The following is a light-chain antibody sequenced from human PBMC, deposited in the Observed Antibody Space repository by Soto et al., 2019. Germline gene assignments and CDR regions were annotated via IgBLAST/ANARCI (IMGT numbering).Light chain of an antibody. CDR3: QNYNRDPLT. J-gene: IGKJ1*01. CDR2: GAS. V-gene: IGKV1-27*01. CDR1: EGISNY. Sequence: DIQMTQSPSSLSASVGDRVTITCRASEGISNYLAWYQQKPGKVPKLLIYGASTLQSVVPSRFSGSGSGTDFTLTISSLQADDVATYYSQNYNRDPLTFGKGTHVASK.